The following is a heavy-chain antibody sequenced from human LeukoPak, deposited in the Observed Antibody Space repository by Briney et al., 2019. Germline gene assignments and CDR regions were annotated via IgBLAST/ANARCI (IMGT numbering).Heavy chain of an antibody. V-gene: IGHV3-23*01. CDR2: ISGSGGST. D-gene: IGHD3-16*01. CDR3: AKDPQGD. J-gene: IGHJ4*02. CDR1: GFTFSNNA. Sequence: GGSLRLSCAAPGFTFSNNAMSWVRQAPGKGLEWVSAISGSGGSTYYADSVKGRFSISRDNSKNTLYLQMNSLRAGDTAVYYCAKDPQGDWGQGTLVTVSS.